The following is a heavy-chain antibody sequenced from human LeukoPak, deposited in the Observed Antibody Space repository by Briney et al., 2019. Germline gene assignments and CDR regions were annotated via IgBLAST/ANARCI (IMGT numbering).Heavy chain of an antibody. CDR1: GGSISSSSYY. V-gene: IGHV4-39*01. D-gene: IGHD2-2*01. J-gene: IGHJ4*02. Sequence: SETLSLTCTVSGGSISSSSYYWGWIRQPPGKGLEWIGSIYYSGSTYYNPSLKSRVTTSVDTSKNQFSLKLSSVTAADTAVYYCVTYCSRTSCYLGDYWGQGTLVTVSS. CDR3: VTYCSRTSCYLGDY. CDR2: IYYSGST.